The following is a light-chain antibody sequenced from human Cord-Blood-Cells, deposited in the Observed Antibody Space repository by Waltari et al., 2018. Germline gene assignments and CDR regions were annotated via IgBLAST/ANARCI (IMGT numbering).Light chain of an antibody. CDR3: SSYTSSSTYV. J-gene: IGLJ1*01. CDR1: SSDVGGYNY. CDR2: DVI. V-gene: IGLV2-14*01. Sequence: QSALTQPASVSGSPGQSITISCTGTSSDVGGYNYVSWYQQHPGKAPKLMIYDVINRPSGVSNLFSGSQSGNTASLTTSGLQAEDEADYYCSSYTSSSTYVFGTGTKVTVL.